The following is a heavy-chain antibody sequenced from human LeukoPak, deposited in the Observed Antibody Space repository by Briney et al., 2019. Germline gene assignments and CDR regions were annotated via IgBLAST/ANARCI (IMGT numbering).Heavy chain of an antibody. CDR3: ARGSYYYDSSGLYYFDH. CDR2: INPSGGST. J-gene: IGHJ4*02. CDR1: GYTFTSYY. V-gene: IGHV1-46*01. Sequence: ASVKVSCKASGYTFTSYYMHWVRQAPGQGLEWMGIINPSGGSTSYAQKFQGRVTMTRDTSTSTVYMELSSLRSEDTAVYYCARGSYYYDSSGLYYFDHWGQGTLVTVSS. D-gene: IGHD3-22*01.